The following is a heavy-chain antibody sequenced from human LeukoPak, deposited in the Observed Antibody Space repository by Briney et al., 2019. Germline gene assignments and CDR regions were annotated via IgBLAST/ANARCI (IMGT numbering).Heavy chain of an antibody. CDR2: ISYDGSNK. J-gene: IGHJ4*02. Sequence: GGSLRLSCAASGFTFSSYAMQRVRQAPGKGLEWVAVISYDGSNKYYADSVKGRFTISRDNSKNTLYLQMNSLRAEDTAVYYCARSRLEQWLVGGDYWGQGTLVTVSS. CDR1: GFTFSSYA. V-gene: IGHV3-30-3*01. CDR3: ARSRLEQWLVGGDY. D-gene: IGHD6-19*01.